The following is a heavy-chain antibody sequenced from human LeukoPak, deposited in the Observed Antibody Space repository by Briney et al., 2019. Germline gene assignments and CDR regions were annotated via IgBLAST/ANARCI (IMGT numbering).Heavy chain of an antibody. Sequence: GGSLRLSCAAPEFTLCTYAMQWVRQAPGEGLEWVSGISVSGDRTWYADSVKGRFTISRDNSKNTLYLQMNSLRAEDTAVYYCAKYVTAEGPPYALDVWGQGTTVTVSS. V-gene: IGHV3-23*01. CDR3: AKYVTAEGPPYALDV. CDR1: EFTLCTYA. D-gene: IGHD1-14*01. J-gene: IGHJ6*02. CDR2: ISVSGDRT.